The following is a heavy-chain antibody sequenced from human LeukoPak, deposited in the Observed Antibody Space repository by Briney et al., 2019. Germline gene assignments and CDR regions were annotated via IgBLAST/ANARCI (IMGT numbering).Heavy chain of an antibody. CDR1: GYSFTSYW. D-gene: IGHD5-24*01. V-gene: IGHV5-51*01. CDR3: AKMGWQRGNPNYYYYIDV. CDR2: IYPGDSDT. J-gene: IGHJ6*03. Sequence: GESLKISCKGSGYSFTSYWIGWVRQMPGKGLEWMGIIYPGDSDTRYSPSFQGQVTISADKSISTAYLQWSSLKASDTAMYYCAKMGWQRGNPNYYYYIDVWAKGTTVTVSS.